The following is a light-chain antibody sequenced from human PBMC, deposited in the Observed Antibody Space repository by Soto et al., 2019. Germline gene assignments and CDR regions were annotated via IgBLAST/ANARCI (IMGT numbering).Light chain of an antibody. V-gene: IGKV3-20*01. J-gene: IGKJ3*01. CDR2: GAS. CDR1: QSVSNNY. Sequence: EIVLTQSPGTLSLSPGERATLSCRASQSVSNNYLAWYQQKPGQAPRLLIYGASNRATGIPDRFSGSGSGTDFTLTISRLEPEDFAVYYCQQYDTSIFTFGPGTKVDIK. CDR3: QQYDTSIFT.